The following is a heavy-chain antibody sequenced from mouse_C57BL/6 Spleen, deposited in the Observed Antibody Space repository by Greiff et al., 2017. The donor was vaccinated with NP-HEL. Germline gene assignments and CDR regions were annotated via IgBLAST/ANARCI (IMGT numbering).Heavy chain of an antibody. CDR3: ARRGITTVVAPYWYFDV. Sequence: VQLQQSGAELMKPGASVKLSCKATGYTFTGYWIEWVKQRPGHGLEWIGEILPGSGSTNYNEKFKGKATFTADTSSNTAYMQLSSLTTEDSAIYYCARRGITTVVAPYWYFDVWGTGTTVTVSS. J-gene: IGHJ1*03. D-gene: IGHD1-1*01. V-gene: IGHV1-9*01. CDR1: GYTFTGYW. CDR2: ILPGSGST.